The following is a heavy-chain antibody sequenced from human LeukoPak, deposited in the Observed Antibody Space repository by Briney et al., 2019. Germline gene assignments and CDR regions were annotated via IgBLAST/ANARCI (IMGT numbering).Heavy chain of an antibody. D-gene: IGHD6-13*01. J-gene: IGHJ3*02. CDR1: GFAFSDYY. CDR3: ARGEAAAGTAFHDAFDI. V-gene: IGHV3-11*04. Sequence: GGSLRLSCAASGFAFSDYYMSWIRQAPRKGLEWVSYISSSGSTIYYADSVKGRFTISRDNAKNSLYLQMNSLRAEDTAVYYCARGEAAAGTAFHDAFDIWGQGTMVTVSS. CDR2: ISSSGSTI.